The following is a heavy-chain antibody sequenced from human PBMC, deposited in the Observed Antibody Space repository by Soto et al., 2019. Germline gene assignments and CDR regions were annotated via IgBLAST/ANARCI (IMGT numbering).Heavy chain of an antibody. Sequence: GALRLSCAASGFTFNNYGMHWVRQAPGKGLEWVAVISNDGSDKYYADSVKGRLTLSRDNSKNTVYLQMNSLRAEDTAVYYCAKDQGIAASHGIDWGQGTMVTVSS. D-gene: IGHD6-13*01. V-gene: IGHV3-30*18. CDR2: ISNDGSDK. CDR3: AKDQGIAASHGID. J-gene: IGHJ3*01. CDR1: GFTFNNYG.